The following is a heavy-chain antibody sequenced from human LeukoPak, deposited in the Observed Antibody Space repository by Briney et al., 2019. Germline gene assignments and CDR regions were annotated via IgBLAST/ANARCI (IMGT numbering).Heavy chain of an antibody. J-gene: IGHJ4*02. D-gene: IGHD3-22*01. V-gene: IGHV3-23*01. CDR1: GFTFSSYA. Sequence: GGSLRLSCAASGFTFSSYAMSWVRPAPGKGLEWVSAISGSGGSTYYADSVKGRFTISRDNSKNTLYLQMNSLRAEDTAVYYCAKDRRSYYDSSGYYDYWGQGTLVTVSS. CDR3: AKDRRSYYDSSGYYDY. CDR2: ISGSGGST.